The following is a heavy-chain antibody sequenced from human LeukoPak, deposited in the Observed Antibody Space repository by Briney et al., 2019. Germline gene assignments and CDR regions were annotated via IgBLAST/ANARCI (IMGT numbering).Heavy chain of an antibody. CDR2: IKQDGSEK. V-gene: IGHV3-7*01. CDR3: ARAQNYGSGSYWASYYYGMDV. CDR1: GFIFRDYV. Sequence: GGSLRLSCTASGFIFRDYVMSWVRQAPGKGLEWVAHIKQDGSEKYYVDSVKGRFTISRDNAKNSLYLQMNSLRAEDTAVYYCARAQNYGSGSYWASYYYGMDVWGQGTTVTVSS. D-gene: IGHD3-10*01. J-gene: IGHJ6*02.